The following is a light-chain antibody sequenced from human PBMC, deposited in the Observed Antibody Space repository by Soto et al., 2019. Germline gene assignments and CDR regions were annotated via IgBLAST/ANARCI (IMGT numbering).Light chain of an antibody. CDR3: LQTFIAPAT. J-gene: IGKJ1*01. Sequence: IQMTQSPSSLSASVGDRVTITCRASESINNCLSWFQQKPGQAPKLLIYAASTLQSGVPSRFSGSGSGTAFILTIDSLQSEDFASYFCLQTFIAPATFGQGTKVGVK. V-gene: IGKV1-39*01. CDR1: ESINNC. CDR2: AAS.